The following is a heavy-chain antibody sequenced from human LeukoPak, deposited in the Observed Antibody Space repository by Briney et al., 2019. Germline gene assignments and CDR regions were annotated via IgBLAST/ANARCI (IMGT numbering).Heavy chain of an antibody. CDR1: GGSISSSSYF. Sequence: SETLSLTCTVSGGSISSSSYFWGWIRQPPAKGLEWIGSIYYRGSTYYNPSLKSRVTISVDTSKNQFSLKLSSVTAADTAVYYCASESRYCSSTSCYRDAFDIWGQGTMVTVSS. D-gene: IGHD2-2*01. J-gene: IGHJ3*02. CDR3: ASESRYCSSTSCYRDAFDI. V-gene: IGHV4-39*07. CDR2: IYYRGST.